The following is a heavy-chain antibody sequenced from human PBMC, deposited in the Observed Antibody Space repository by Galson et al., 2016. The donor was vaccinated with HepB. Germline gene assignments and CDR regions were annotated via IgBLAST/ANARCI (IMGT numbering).Heavy chain of an antibody. D-gene: IGHD5-18*01. V-gene: IGHV6-1*01. Sequence: CAISGDSVSSNSAAWDWIRQSPSRGLEWLGRTYYRSKWYHDYAVSVKSRITINPDTSQNQFSLQLNSVTPEDTAVYFCARASREFSYGLTYYYMDVWGKGTSVTVSS. CDR3: ARASREFSYGLTYYYMDV. J-gene: IGHJ6*03. CDR2: TYYRSKWYH. CDR1: GDSVSSNSAA.